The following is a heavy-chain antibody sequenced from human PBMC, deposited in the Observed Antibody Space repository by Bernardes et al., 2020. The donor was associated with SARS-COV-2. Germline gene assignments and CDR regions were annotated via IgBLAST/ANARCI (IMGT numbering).Heavy chain of an antibody. CDR1: GFTFSSYA. CDR2: ISGSGGST. D-gene: IGHD4-17*01. CDR3: AKDGGLGGDYGDYLIFDY. V-gene: IGHV3-23*01. Sequence: GGSLRLSCAASGFTFSSYAMSWVRQAPGKGLEWVSAISGSGGSTYYADSVKGRFTISRDNSKNTLYLQMNSLRAEDTAVYYCAKDGGLGGDYGDYLIFDYWGQGTLVTVSS. J-gene: IGHJ4*02.